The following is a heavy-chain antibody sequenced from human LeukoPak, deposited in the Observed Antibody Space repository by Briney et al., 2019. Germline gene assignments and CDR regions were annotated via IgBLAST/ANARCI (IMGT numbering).Heavy chain of an antibody. CDR3: ARSLYYDTSGPFDF. CDR1: GGSISGNNW. CDR2: VYHDGST. D-gene: IGHD3-22*01. Sequence: SGTLSLTCAVSGGSISGNNWWSWVRQPPGKGLEWIGEVYHDGSTNYNPSLQSRVTISLDKSKNQFSLKLSSVTAADTAMYYCARSLYYDTSGPFDFWGQGALVSVSS. J-gene: IGHJ4*02. V-gene: IGHV4-4*02.